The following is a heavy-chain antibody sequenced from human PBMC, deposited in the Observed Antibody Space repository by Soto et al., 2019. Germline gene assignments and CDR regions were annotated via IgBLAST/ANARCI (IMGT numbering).Heavy chain of an antibody. V-gene: IGHV1-69*01. D-gene: IGHD6-6*01. J-gene: IGHJ4*02. Sequence: QVQLVQSGAEVKKPGSSVKVSCKASGGTFSSYAISWVRQAPGQGLEWMGGVIPIFGTANYAQKFQGRVKITADESTSTAYMELSSLRAEDTAGYYCARGDRTIIASRPDRLALWGQGTLVTVSS. CDR1: GGTFSSYA. CDR3: ARGDRTIIASRPDRLAL. CDR2: VIPIFGTA.